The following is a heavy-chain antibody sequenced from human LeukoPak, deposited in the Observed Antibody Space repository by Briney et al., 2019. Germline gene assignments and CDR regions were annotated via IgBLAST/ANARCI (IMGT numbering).Heavy chain of an antibody. V-gene: IGHV1-46*01. Sequence: APVKVSCKASGYTFTSLYMHWVRQAPGQGLEWMGVINPSSGSTSNAQKFQGRVTMTRDTSTSTVYMELSSLRSEDTAVYYCARDTASVWYSSGWYEYFQHWGQGTLVTVSS. D-gene: IGHD6-19*01. CDR2: INPSSGST. CDR1: GYTFTSLY. J-gene: IGHJ1*01. CDR3: ARDTASVWYSSGWYEYFQH.